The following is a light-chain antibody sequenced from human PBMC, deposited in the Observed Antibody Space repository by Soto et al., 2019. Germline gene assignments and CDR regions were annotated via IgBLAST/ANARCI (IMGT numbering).Light chain of an antibody. CDR1: QSVSSY. CDR3: QQRSNWSQFT. CDR2: DAS. J-gene: IGKJ4*01. V-gene: IGKV3-11*01. Sequence: EIVLTQSPATLSLSPGERATLSCRASQSVSSYSAWYQQQNGQAPRRLIYDASNRRAGSPARFSGSGSATEFTIIIISLVPEDFAVDYCQQRSNWSQFTFGGGTKVDIK.